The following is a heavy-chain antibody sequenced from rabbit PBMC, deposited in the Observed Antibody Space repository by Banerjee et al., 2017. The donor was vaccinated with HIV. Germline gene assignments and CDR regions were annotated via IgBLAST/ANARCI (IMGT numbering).Heavy chain of an antibody. J-gene: IGHJ4*01. V-gene: IGHV1S7*01. CDR2: IDPVFGST. CDR3: ARAAGNNWIKQYTL. D-gene: IGHD4-2*01. Sequence: IDPVFGSTYYASWVNGRFTISSHNAQNTLYLQLNSLTAADTATYFCARAAGNNWIKQYTLWGPGTLVTVS.